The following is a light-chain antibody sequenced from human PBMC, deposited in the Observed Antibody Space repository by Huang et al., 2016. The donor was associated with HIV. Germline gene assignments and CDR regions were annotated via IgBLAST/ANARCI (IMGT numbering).Light chain of an antibody. Sequence: EIVMTQSPATLSVSPGERATLSCRASPSVSGNLAWYQQKPGQAPRLLIFGSSTRATGIPARFSGSGSGTEFTLTISSLQSEDFAVYYCQQYKNWPPYTFGQGTKLEI. CDR1: PSVSGN. J-gene: IGKJ2*01. V-gene: IGKV3-15*01. CDR3: QQYKNWPPYT. CDR2: GSS.